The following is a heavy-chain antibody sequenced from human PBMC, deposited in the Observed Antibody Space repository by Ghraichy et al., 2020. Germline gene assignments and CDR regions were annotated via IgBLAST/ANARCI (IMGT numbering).Heavy chain of an antibody. CDR3: VPGRPHYFDY. Sequence: GGSLRLSCAASGFTFSNYWMSWVRQAPGKGLEWVAKIKDDGSKKNYVDSVKGRFTISRDKAKNSLYLQMNSLRAEDTAVYYCVPGRPHYFDYWGQGCLVTLYS. J-gene: IGHJ4*02. V-gene: IGHV3-7*01. D-gene: IGHD1-1*01. CDR2: IKDDGSKK. CDR1: GFTFSNYW.